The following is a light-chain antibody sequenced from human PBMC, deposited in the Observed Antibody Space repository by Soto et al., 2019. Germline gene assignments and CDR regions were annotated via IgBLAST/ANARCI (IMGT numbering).Light chain of an antibody. J-gene: IGKJ5*01. Sequence: ELGWTKTPGTLSLSAGERSTLSCRASEGVSSTYLAWYQQKPGXDPXXLIYGASSRAIGIPDRLSGSVSGSEFILTIHRLEPEDFAVYYCQQYGRSHTFAQGTRLEIK. V-gene: IGKV3-20*01. CDR2: GAS. CDR3: QQYGRSHT. CDR1: EGVSSTY.